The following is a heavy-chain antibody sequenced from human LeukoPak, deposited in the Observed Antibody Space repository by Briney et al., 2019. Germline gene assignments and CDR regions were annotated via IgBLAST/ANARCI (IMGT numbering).Heavy chain of an antibody. J-gene: IGHJ4*02. V-gene: IGHV3-7*03. Sequence: PGGSLRLSCAASGFTFSSYWMSWVRQAPGKGLEWVANIKKDGSEKYYVDSVKGRFTISRDNAKNSLYLLMNSLRAEDTAVYYCARRAGAYSHPYDYWGQGTLVTVSS. CDR2: IKKDGSEK. CDR1: GFTFSSYW. CDR3: ARRAGAYSHPYDY. D-gene: IGHD4/OR15-4a*01.